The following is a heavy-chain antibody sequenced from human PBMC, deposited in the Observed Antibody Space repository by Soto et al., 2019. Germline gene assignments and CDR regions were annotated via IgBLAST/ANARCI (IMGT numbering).Heavy chain of an antibody. D-gene: IGHD6-6*01. J-gene: IGHJ4*02. CDR2: ISGSGGST. V-gene: IGHV3-23*01. CDR3: AKRSSSSTFDY. Sequence: GGSLILSCAASGFTFRTYAMSWVRQAPGKGLEWVSTISGSGGSTYYPDSVKGRFTISRDNSKNTLYLQMNSLRAEDTAVYYCAKRSSSSTFDYWGQGTLVTVSS. CDR1: GFTFRTYA.